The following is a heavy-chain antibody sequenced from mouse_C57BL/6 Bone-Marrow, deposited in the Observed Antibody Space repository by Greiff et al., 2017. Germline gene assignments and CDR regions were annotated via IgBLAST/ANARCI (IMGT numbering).Heavy chain of an antibody. Sequence: LQQPGAELVRPGSSVKMSCKASYYTFTASAMHWVKQRPGHGLEWIGYININSGATKYSENFKGKATLTADTSSSTAYMQLSSLTSEDSAVYSCARPYYGCYAWEYWGQGTSVTVSS. V-gene: IGHV1-49*01. D-gene: IGHD2-9*01. J-gene: IGHJ4*01. CDR3: ARPYYGCYAWEY. CDR2: ININSGAT. CDR1: YYTFTASA.